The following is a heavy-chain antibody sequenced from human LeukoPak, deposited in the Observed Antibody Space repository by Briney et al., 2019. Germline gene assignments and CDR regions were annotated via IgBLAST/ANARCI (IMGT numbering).Heavy chain of an antibody. CDR3: TRVRHGDYFDY. CDR2: VSNKPNTYTT. CDR1: GFTFSDHY. D-gene: IGHD4-17*01. Sequence: GGSLRLSCAASGFTFSDHYMDGVRQAPRKGLECVGRVSNKPNTYTTDSAASVKGRFTISRYDSKNSLYLQMNSLKTEDTAVYYCTRVRHGDYFDYWGQGTLVTVSS. J-gene: IGHJ4*02. V-gene: IGHV3-72*01.